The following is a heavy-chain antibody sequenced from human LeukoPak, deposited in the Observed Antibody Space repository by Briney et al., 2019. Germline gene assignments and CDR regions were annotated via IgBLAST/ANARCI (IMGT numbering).Heavy chain of an antibody. CDR2: ISGSGGST. CDR3: AKLPTVVPAAMDFYFDY. V-gene: IGHV3-23*01. Sequence: PGGPLRLSCAASGFTFSSYAMSWVRQAPGKGLEWVSAISGSGGSTYYADSVKGRFTISRDNSKNTLYLQMNSLRAEDTAVYYCAKLPTVVPAAMDFYFDYWGQGTLVTVSS. CDR1: GFTFSSYA. D-gene: IGHD2-2*01. J-gene: IGHJ4*02.